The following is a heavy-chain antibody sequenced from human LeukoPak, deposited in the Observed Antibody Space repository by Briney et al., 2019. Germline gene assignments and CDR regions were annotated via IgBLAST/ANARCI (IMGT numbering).Heavy chain of an antibody. CDR2: INHSGST. J-gene: IGHJ5*02. CDR1: GGSFSGYY. CDR3: ARGLAAEYSYWFDP. Sequence: PSETLSLTCAVYGGSFSGYYWSWIRQPPGKGLEWIGEINHSGSTNYNPSLKSRVTISVDTSKNQFSLKLSSVTAADTAVYYCARGLAAEYSYWFDPWGQGTLVTVSS. V-gene: IGHV4-34*01. D-gene: IGHD6-13*01.